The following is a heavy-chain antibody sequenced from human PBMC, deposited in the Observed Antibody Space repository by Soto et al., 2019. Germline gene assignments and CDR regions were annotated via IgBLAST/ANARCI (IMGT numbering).Heavy chain of an antibody. CDR3: AKDVGSGSYYFDY. Sequence: PGGSLRLSCAASGVTFSSYGMHWVRQAPGKGLEWVAVISYDGSNKYYADSVKGRFTISRDNSKNTLYLQMNSLRAEDTAVYYCAKDVGSGSYYFDYWGQGTLVTVSS. CDR2: ISYDGSNK. J-gene: IGHJ4*02. D-gene: IGHD3-10*01. V-gene: IGHV3-30*18. CDR1: GVTFSSYG.